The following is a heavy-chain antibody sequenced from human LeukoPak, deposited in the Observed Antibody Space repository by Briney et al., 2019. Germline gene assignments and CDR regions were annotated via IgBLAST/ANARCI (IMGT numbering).Heavy chain of an antibody. J-gene: IGHJ6*02. Sequence: GGSLRLSCAASGFTFSSYGMHWVRQAPGKGLEWVASINHNGNVNYYVDSVKGRSTISRDNAKNSLYLQMSNLRAEDTAVYFCARGGGLDVWGQGATVTVSS. CDR3: ARGGGLDV. CDR1: GFTFSSYG. CDR2: INHNGNVN. V-gene: IGHV3-7*03. D-gene: IGHD3-16*01.